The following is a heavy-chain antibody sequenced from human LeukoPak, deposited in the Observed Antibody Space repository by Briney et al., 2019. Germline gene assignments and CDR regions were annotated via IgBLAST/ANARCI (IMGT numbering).Heavy chain of an antibody. CDR3: ARGSSHYYDSSGPLDFDY. CDR2: INPNSGGT. J-gene: IGHJ4*02. V-gene: IGHV1-2*02. Sequence: ASVKVSCKASGYTFTGYYMHWVRQAPGQGLEWMGWINPNSGGTNYAQKFQGRVTMTRDTSISTAYMELSRLRSDDTAVYYCARGSSHYYDSSGPLDFDYWGQGTLVTVSS. CDR1: GYTFTGYY. D-gene: IGHD3-22*01.